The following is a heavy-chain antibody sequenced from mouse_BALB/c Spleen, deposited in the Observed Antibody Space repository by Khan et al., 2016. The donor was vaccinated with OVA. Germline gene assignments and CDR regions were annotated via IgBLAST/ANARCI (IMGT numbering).Heavy chain of an antibody. J-gene: IGHJ2*01. CDR2: ISYSGRT. D-gene: IGHD1-1*01. CDR1: GYSITSDYA. V-gene: IGHV3-2*02. Sequence: EVQLQESGPGLVKPSQSLSLTCTVTGYSITSDYAWNWIRQFPGNKLEWMGYISYSGRTSYNPSLKSRISITRDTSKNQFFLQLNSVTTEDTATXYCARAVTITTEVATEIDNGGQGTTITVSS. CDR3: ARAVTITTEVATEIDN.